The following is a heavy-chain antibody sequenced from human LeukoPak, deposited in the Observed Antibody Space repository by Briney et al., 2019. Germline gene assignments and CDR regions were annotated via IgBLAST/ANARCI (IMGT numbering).Heavy chain of an antibody. V-gene: IGHV1-69*13. J-gene: IGHJ5*02. CDR2: IIPIFGTA. D-gene: IGHD4-11*01. Sequence: SVKVSCKASGGTFSSYAISWVRQAPGQGLEWMGGIIPIFGTANYAQKFQGRVTITADESTSTAYMELSSLRSEDTAVYYCARVVLDVDSNHNWFDPWGQGTLVTVSS. CDR3: ARVVLDVDSNHNWFDP. CDR1: GGTFSSYA.